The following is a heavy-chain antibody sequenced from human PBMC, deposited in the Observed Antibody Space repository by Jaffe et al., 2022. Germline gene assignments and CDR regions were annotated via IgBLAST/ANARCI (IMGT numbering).Heavy chain of an antibody. D-gene: IGHD2-2*01. J-gene: IGHJ4*02. CDR1: GYSLTNYA. Sequence: QVQLVQSGSELKKPGASVTVSCKASGYSLTNYAMNWVRQAPGQGLEWMGWINTNTGTPTYARDFTGRFVFSLDTSASTAYLQISSLKSEDTAVYYCARGGSCLRDSCSAASANSWGQGTLVTVSS. CDR3: ARGGSCLRDSCSAASANS. CDR2: INTNTGTP. V-gene: IGHV7-4-1*02.